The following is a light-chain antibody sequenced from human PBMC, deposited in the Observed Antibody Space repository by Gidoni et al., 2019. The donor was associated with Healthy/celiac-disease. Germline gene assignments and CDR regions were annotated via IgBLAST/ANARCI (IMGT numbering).Light chain of an antibody. CDR1: QSLLHSNGYNY. V-gene: IGKV2-28*01. J-gene: IGKJ4*01. CDR3: MQALQTPLT. Sequence: DIVMTQSPLSLPVTPGEPTSISCRSSQSLLHSNGYNYLDWYLQKPGQSQQLLIYLGSNRAAGVPDRFSGSGAGTDFTLKISRVEAEDVGVYYCMQALQTPLTFGGGTKVEIK. CDR2: LGS.